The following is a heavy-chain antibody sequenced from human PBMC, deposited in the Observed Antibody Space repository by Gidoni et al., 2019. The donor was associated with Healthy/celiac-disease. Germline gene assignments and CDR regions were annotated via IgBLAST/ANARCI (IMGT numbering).Heavy chain of an antibody. Sequence: QVQLQESGPGLVKPSQTLSLTCTVSGVSISSGDYYWSWIRQPPGKGREWIGYIYDSGSTYYTPSLKSRVTISVDTSKNQFSLKLSSVTAADTAVYYCARDHEAYCSGGSCYFDWGQGTLVTVSS. J-gene: IGHJ4*02. D-gene: IGHD2-15*01. CDR3: ARDHEAYCSGGSCYFD. V-gene: IGHV4-30-4*01. CDR1: GVSISSGDYY. CDR2: IYDSGST.